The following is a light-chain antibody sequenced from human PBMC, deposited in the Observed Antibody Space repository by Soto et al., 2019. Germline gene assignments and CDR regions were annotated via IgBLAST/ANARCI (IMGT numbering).Light chain of an antibody. CDR3: QHYTNWPPIT. CDR1: QSIGSS. V-gene: IGKV3-15*01. J-gene: IGKJ5*01. CDR2: GAS. Sequence: IVMTPSPVTLSVSPGERVSLSCRASQSIGSSLAWYQQKRGQAPRLLIYGASTRATGIPGRFSGRGSGTEFTLTISGLQSEDFAVYYCQHYTNWPPITFGQGTRLEIK.